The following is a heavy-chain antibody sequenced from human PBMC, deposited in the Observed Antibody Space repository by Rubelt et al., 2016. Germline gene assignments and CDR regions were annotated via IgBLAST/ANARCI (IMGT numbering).Heavy chain of an antibody. V-gene: IGHV3-74*01. CDR2: ISTDGRST. D-gene: IGHD2-2*01. Sequence: EVQLVESGGGLVQPGGSLRLSCAASGFTFTNYWTHWVRQAPGKGLVWISRISTDGRSTSYADSVKGRFTISRGNAKKTLYLQMNSLRDEDTAVYYCATQGYCSSTSCYGAYWGQGTLVTVSS. J-gene: IGHJ4*02. CDR3: ATQGYCSSTSCYGAY. CDR1: GFTFTNYW.